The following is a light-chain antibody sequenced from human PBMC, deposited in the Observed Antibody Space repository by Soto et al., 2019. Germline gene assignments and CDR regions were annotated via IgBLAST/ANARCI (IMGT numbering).Light chain of an antibody. CDR3: AAWDGSLSGVV. CDR1: SSNIGSNY. J-gene: IGLJ2*01. Sequence: QSVLTQPPSASGTPGQRVTISCSGSSSNIGSNYVYWFQQFPGTAPELLIYRNNERPSGVPDRFSGSKSGTSASLAISGLRSDDEADYYCAAWDGSLSGVVFGGGTKLTVL. V-gene: IGLV1-47*01. CDR2: RNN.